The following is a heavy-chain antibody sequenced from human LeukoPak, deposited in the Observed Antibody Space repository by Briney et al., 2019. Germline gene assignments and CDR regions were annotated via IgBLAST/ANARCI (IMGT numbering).Heavy chain of an antibody. Sequence: PGGSLRLSCAASGFTFEDYGMHWVRQPPGKGLEWVSGISWNSGSIDYADSVKGRFTISRDNAKNSLYLQMNSLRAEDTALYYCAKDMQMATIIGGLIDYWGQGTLVTVSS. CDR3: AKDMQMATIIGGLIDY. CDR2: ISWNSGSI. V-gene: IGHV3-9*01. CDR1: GFTFEDYG. D-gene: IGHD5-24*01. J-gene: IGHJ4*02.